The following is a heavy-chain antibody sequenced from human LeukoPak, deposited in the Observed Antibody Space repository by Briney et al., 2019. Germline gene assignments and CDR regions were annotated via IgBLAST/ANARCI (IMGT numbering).Heavy chain of an antibody. Sequence: PGRSLRLSCAASGFTFDDYAMHWVRQAPGKGLEWVSGISWNSGSIGYADSVKGRFTISRDNAKNSLYLQMNSLRAEDTALYYCASYSSSQNFDYRGQGTLVTVSS. CDR2: ISWNSGSI. D-gene: IGHD6-13*01. CDR1: GFTFDDYA. V-gene: IGHV3-9*01. J-gene: IGHJ4*02. CDR3: ASYSSSQNFDY.